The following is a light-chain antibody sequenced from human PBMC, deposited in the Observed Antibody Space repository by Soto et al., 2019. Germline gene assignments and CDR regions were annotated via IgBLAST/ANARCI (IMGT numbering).Light chain of an antibody. CDR3: SSYTSSHTWV. J-gene: IGLJ3*02. CDR1: SSDVGGYNY. Sequence: QFALTQPASVSGSPGQSITISCTGTSSDVGGYNYVSWYQQHPGKAPKLMIYEVSNRPSGVSNRFSGSKSGNTASLTISGLQAEDEADYYCSSYTSSHTWVFGGGTKLTVL. CDR2: EVS. V-gene: IGLV2-14*01.